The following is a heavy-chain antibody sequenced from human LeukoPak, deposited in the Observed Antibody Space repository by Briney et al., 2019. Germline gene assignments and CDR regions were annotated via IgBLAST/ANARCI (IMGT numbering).Heavy chain of an antibody. V-gene: IGHV3-7*01. CDR2: IKQEGSEK. J-gene: IGHJ4*02. CDR3: ARAGQYSGYHPIAS. D-gene: IGHD3-22*01. CDR1: GVSLSLYW. Sequence: GRCRRLSCAVSGVSLSLYWMSWARQPPGRGRGWVANIKQEGSEKFYMDSVEGRPTVSRDHAKHSLYRQVNSVSGAHTAVYYCARAGQYSGYHPIASSGEGTLLTASS.